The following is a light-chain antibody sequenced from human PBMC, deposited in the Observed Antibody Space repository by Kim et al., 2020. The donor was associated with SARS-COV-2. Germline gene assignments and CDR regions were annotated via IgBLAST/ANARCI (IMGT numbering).Light chain of an antibody. CDR3: QQAHDWWT. V-gene: IGKV3-15*01. CDR1: QYINNH. CDR2: DGS. J-gene: IGKJ1*01. Sequence: EIVMTQSPATVSVSPGESATLSCRASQYINNHLAWYQHKPGQAPRLLIYDGSSRATGVPDRFSGSGSGTEFTLTISGLQSDDFAVYYCQQAHDWWTFGPGTKVDIK.